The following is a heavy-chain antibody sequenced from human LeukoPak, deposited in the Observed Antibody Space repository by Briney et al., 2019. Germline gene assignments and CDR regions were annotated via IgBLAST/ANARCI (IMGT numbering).Heavy chain of an antibody. CDR3: ARSYGDYSDYYYMDV. D-gene: IGHD4-17*01. CDR1: GGSISSYY. V-gene: IGHV4-4*07. Sequence: SETLSLTCTVSGGSISSYYWSWIRQPAGKGLEWIGRIYTSGSTNYNPSLKSRVTMSVDTSKNQFSLKLSSVTAADTAVYYCARSYGDYSDYYYMDVWGKGTTVTISS. CDR2: IYTSGST. J-gene: IGHJ6*03.